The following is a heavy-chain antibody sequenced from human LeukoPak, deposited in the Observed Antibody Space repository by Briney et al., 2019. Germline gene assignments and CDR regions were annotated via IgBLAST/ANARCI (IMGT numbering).Heavy chain of an antibody. D-gene: IGHD3-16*02. CDR3: AKDITFGGVIGSYYFDY. Sequence: PGRSLRLSCAASGFTFDDYAMHWVRQAPGKGLEWVSGISWNSGSIGYADSVKGRFTISRDNAKNSLYLQMYSLRAEDTALYYCAKDITFGGVIGSYYFDYWGQGTLVTVSS. CDR1: GFTFDDYA. CDR2: ISWNSGSI. V-gene: IGHV3-9*01. J-gene: IGHJ4*02.